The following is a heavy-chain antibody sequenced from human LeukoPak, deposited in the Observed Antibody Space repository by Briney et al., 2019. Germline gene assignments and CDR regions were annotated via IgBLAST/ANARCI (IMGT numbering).Heavy chain of an antibody. J-gene: IGHJ4*02. CDR1: GGSISSYY. CDR3: ARERGYYGSGSLDY. Sequence: SETLSLTCTVSGGSISSYYWSWIRQPAGKGLEWIGRIYTSGSTNYNPSLKSPVTMSVDTSKNQFSLKLSSVTAADTAVYYCARERGYYGSGSLDYWGQGTLVTVSS. D-gene: IGHD3-10*01. CDR2: IYTSGST. V-gene: IGHV4-4*07.